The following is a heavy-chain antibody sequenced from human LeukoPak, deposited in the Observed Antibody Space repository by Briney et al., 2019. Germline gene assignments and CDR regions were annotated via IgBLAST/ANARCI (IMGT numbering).Heavy chain of an antibody. CDR2: ISGSGGST. CDR3: ARDSREYYYYYYMDV. Sequence: PGGSLRLSCAASGFTFSSYAMSWVRQAPGKGLEWVSAISGSGGSTYYADSVKGRFTISRDNSKNTLYLQMNSLRAEDTAVYYCARDSREYYYYYYMDVWGKGTTVTVSS. V-gene: IGHV3-23*01. CDR1: GFTFSSYA. J-gene: IGHJ6*03.